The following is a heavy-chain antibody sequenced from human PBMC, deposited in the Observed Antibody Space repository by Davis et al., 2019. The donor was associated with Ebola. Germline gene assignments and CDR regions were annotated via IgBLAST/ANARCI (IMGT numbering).Heavy chain of an antibody. D-gene: IGHD5-18*01. CDR1: GFTFSSYA. V-gene: IGHV3-7*03. CDR2: IKQDGSEK. J-gene: IGHJ4*02. CDR3: ASRSTANPS. Sequence: GGSLRLSCAASGFTFSSYAMSWVRQAPGKGLEWVANIKQDGSEKYYVDSVKGRFTISRDNAKNSLYLQMNSLRAEDTAVYYCASRSTANPSWGQGTLVTVSS.